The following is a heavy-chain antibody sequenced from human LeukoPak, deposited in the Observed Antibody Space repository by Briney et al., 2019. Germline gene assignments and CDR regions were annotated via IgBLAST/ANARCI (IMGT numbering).Heavy chain of an antibody. CDR3: ATDQSIAGPTTADY. D-gene: IGHD1-26*01. V-gene: IGHV3-21*01. Sequence: GGSLRLSCAASVFTFSSYTMNWVRQAPGKGLEWVSSITGSSSYISYADSVKGRFTISRDNAKNTLYLQMNSLRAEDTAVYYCATDQSIAGPTTADYWGQGTLVTVSS. J-gene: IGHJ4*02. CDR2: ITGSSSYI. CDR1: VFTFSSYT.